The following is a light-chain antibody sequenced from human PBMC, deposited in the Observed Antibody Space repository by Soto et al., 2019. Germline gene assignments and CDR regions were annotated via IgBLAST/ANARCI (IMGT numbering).Light chain of an antibody. CDR3: QSYDSSLSVV. Sequence: QSVLTQPPSVSGAPGQRVTISCTGSSSNIGAGYDVHWYQQLPGTAPKILIYGNSNRPSGVPDRFSGFKSGTSASLAITGLQAEDEADYYCQSYDSSLSVVFGGGTEVTVL. V-gene: IGLV1-40*01. CDR1: SSNIGAGYD. J-gene: IGLJ2*01. CDR2: GNS.